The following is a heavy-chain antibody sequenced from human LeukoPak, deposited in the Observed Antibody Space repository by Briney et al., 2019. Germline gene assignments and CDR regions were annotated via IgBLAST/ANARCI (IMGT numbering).Heavy chain of an antibody. V-gene: IGHV3-23*01. J-gene: IGHJ4*02. CDR2: ISGSGGST. CDR3: AKFGNSYSGIAVAGLNFDY. Sequence: GGSLRLSCAASGFTFSSYAMSWVRQAPGKGLEWVSAISGSGGSTYYADSVEGRFTISRDNSKNTLYLQMNSLRAEDTAVYYCAKFGNSYSGIAVAGLNFDYWGQGTLVTVSS. CDR1: GFTFSSYA. D-gene: IGHD6-19*01.